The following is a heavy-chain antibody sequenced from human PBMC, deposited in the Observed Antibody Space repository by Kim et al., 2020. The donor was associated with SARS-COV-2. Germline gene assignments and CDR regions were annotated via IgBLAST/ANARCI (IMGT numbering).Heavy chain of an antibody. CDR2: ISGSGANT. D-gene: IGHD3-10*01. Sequence: GGSLRLSCAASGFTFSSYAMSWVRQAPGKGLEWVSTISGSGANTYYADSVKGRFTISRDNSKNTLYLQINSLRAEDTAVFYCATAGRGIYYSYWGQGTLVTVSS. J-gene: IGHJ4*02. CDR1: GFTFSSYA. CDR3: ATAGRGIYYSY. V-gene: IGHV3-23*01.